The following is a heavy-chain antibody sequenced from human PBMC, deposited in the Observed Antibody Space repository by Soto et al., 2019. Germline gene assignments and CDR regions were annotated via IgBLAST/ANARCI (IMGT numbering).Heavy chain of an antibody. D-gene: IGHD2-8*01. CDR1: GYTFTSYG. CDR3: ARDGRLMEYGPGSDDYYDRGC. CDR2: ISAYNGNT. V-gene: IGHV1-18*01. J-gene: IGHJ6*01. Sequence: ASVKVSCKASGYTFTSYGISWVRQAPGQGPEWMGWISAYNGNTNYAQKLQGRVTMTTDTSTSTAYMELRSLRSDDTAVYYCARDGRLMEYGPGSDDYYDRGCWRQLNTVTVSS.